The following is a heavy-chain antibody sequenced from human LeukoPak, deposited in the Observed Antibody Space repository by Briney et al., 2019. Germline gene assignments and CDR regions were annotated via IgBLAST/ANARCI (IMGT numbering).Heavy chain of an antibody. D-gene: IGHD6-19*01. CDR3: ASPGSSGWFLFDY. CDR2: IYYSGST. V-gene: IGHV4-39*01. Sequence: SETLSLTCTVSGGSISSSSYYWGWIRQPPGKGLEWIGSIYYSGSTYYNPSLKSRVTISVDTSKNQFSLKLSSVTAADTAVYYCASPGSSGWFLFDYWGQGTLVTVSS. CDR1: GGSISSSSYY. J-gene: IGHJ4*02.